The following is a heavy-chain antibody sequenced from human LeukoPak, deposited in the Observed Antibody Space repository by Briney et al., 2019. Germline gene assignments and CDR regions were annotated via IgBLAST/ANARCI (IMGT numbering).Heavy chain of an antibody. J-gene: IGHJ6*03. CDR2: IYYSGTT. Sequence: PSETLSLTCTVSGGSISSYYWNWIRQPPGKGLEWIGFIYYSGTTNYNPSLKSRVTISVDTSKNQFSLKLSSVTAADTAVYYCARTEESGYSYRYFGYYYYMDVWGKGTTVTVSS. CDR3: ARTEESGYSYRYFGYYYYMDV. D-gene: IGHD5-18*01. V-gene: IGHV4-59*01. CDR1: GGSISSYY.